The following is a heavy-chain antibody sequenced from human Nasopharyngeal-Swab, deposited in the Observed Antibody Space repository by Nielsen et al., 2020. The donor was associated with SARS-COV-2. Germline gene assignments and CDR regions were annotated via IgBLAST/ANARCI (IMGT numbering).Heavy chain of an antibody. D-gene: IGHD6-19*01. V-gene: IGHV4-31*11. Sequence: TLSLTCAVSGGSISSGGYYWSWIRQHPGKGLEWIGYIYYSGSTYYNPSLKSRVTISVDTSKNQFSLKLSSVTAADTAVYYCARVVAGTLDYWGQGTLVTVSS. CDR1: GGSISSGGYY. CDR2: IYYSGST. J-gene: IGHJ4*02. CDR3: ARVVAGTLDY.